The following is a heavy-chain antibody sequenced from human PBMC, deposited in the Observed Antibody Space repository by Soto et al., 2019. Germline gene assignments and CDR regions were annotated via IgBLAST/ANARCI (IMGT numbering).Heavy chain of an antibody. CDR3: ARGVYYDFWSGYPRGYYYGMDV. Sequence: EPLSLTCADHDGSLSCYSWSWIRQPPGKGLEGIGGINHSGSTNYNRSLTSRVTISLDTSKNQFSLKLSSVTAADTAVYYCARGVYYDFWSGYPRGYYYGMDVGGQGTTVS. CDR1: DGSLSCYS. CDR2: INHSGST. D-gene: IGHD3-3*01. J-gene: IGHJ6*02. V-gene: IGHV4-34*01.